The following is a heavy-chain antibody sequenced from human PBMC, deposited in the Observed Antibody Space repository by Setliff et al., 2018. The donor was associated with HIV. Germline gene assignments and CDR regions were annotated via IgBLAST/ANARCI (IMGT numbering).Heavy chain of an antibody. J-gene: IGHJ4*02. Sequence: GGSLRLSCTTSGFTFSSHAMSWVRQAPGKGLQWVSGISGDTFNTYTADSVKGRFTISRDNSRNTLYLQMNNLRAEDTAVFYCARGSMTTVVTPGYWGQGTLVTVSS. V-gene: IGHV3-23*01. CDR3: ARGSMTTVVTPGY. CDR1: GFTFSSHA. CDR2: ISGDTFNT. D-gene: IGHD4-17*01.